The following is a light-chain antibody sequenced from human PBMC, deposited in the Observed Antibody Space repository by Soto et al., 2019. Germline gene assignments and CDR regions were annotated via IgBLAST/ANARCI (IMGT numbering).Light chain of an antibody. CDR1: QSVSSSY. CDR2: GAS. J-gene: IGKJ1*01. V-gene: IGKV3-20*01. CDR3: QQYGSSSWT. Sequence: EIVLTQSPGTLSLSPGERATLSCRASQSVSSSYLAWYQQKPGQAPRPLIYGASSRAIGIPDRFSGCGSGTDFTLTISTLEPEYFAVYYCQQYGSSSWTFGQGTKVEIK.